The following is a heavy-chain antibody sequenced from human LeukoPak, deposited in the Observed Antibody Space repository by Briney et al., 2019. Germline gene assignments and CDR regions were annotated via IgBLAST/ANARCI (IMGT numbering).Heavy chain of an antibody. D-gene: IGHD4-17*01. V-gene: IGHV1-2*02. Sequence: ASVKVSCKASGYTFTGYFIHWVRQAPGQGLEGMGWINPNSGDTNYAQKFQGRVTMARDTSISTAYMELRRLRSDDTAVYYCARGSTVTMDLDYWGLGTLVTVSS. CDR1: GYTFTGYF. CDR2: INPNSGDT. J-gene: IGHJ4*02. CDR3: ARGSTVTMDLDY.